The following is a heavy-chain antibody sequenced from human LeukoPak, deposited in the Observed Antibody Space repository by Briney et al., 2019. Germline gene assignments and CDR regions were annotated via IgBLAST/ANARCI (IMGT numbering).Heavy chain of an antibody. CDR2: INHSGST. CDR3: ARVRSGGYYYGNWFDP. D-gene: IGHD3-22*01. CDR1: GGSFSGYY. Sequence: SETLSPTCAVYGGSFSGYYWSWIRQPPGKGLEWIGEINHSGSTNYNPSLKSRVTISVDTSKNQFSLKLSSVTAADTAVYYCARVRSGGYYYGNWFDPWGQGTLVTVSS. V-gene: IGHV4-34*01. J-gene: IGHJ5*02.